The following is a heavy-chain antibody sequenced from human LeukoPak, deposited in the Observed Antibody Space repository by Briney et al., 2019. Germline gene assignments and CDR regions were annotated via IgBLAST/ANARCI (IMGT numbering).Heavy chain of an antibody. CDR1: GFTFSGSA. Sequence: GGSLRLSCAASGFTFSGSALHWVRQASGKGLEWVGRIRSTANGYATAYAASVKGRFTISRDDSKNTAYLQMDSLKTEDTAVYYCTGNYYGSGSYADFDYWGLGTLVTVSS. D-gene: IGHD3-10*01. CDR3: TGNYYGSGSYADFDY. V-gene: IGHV3-73*01. CDR2: IRSTANGYAT. J-gene: IGHJ4*02.